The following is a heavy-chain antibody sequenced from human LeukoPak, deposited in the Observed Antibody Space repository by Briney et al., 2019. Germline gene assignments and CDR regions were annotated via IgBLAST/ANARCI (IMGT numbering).Heavy chain of an antibody. CDR2: IRYDGSNK. CDR1: GFTFSSYG. CDR3: AKSDYYYDSSGYYYFDY. V-gene: IGHV3-30*02. Sequence: GGSLRLSCAASGFTFSSYGMHWVRQAPGKGLEWVAFIRYDGSNKYYADSVKGRFTISRDNSKNTLYLQMNSLRAEDTAVYYCAKSDYYYDSSGYYYFDYWGQGTLVSVSS. J-gene: IGHJ4*02. D-gene: IGHD3-22*01.